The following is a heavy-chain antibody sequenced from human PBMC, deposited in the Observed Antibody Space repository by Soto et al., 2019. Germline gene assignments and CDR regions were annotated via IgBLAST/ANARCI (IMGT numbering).Heavy chain of an antibody. CDR2: ISSNGGTT. CDR3: ARDGRAMNDY. D-gene: IGHD5-18*01. J-gene: IGHJ4*02. V-gene: IGHV3-64*01. Sequence: EVQLVESGGGLVQPGGSLRLSCAASGFTFNTYAMQWVRQAPGKGQEFVSSISSNGGTTNYAYSVKGRFTISRDNSRDTLYLQMGSLRPEDMAVYYCARDGRAMNDYWGQGTLVTVSS. CDR1: GFTFNTYA.